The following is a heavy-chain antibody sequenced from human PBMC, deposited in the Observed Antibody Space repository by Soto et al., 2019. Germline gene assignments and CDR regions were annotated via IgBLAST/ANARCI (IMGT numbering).Heavy chain of an antibody. CDR3: ARRDEYYRSNWFDP. J-gene: IGHJ5*02. D-gene: IGHD4-4*01. V-gene: IGHV4-30-2*01. Sequence: PSETLSLTCAVSGGSISSGGYSWSWIRQPPGKGLEWIGYIYHSGSTYYNPSLKSRVTISVDRSKNQFSLKLSSVTAADTAVYYCARRDEYYRSNWFDPWGQGTLVTVSS. CDR1: GGSISSGGYS. CDR2: IYHSGST.